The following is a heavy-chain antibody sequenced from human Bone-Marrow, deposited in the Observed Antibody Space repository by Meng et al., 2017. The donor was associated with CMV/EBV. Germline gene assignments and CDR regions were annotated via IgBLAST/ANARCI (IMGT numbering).Heavy chain of an antibody. Sequence: QVQLGQAGAEVKKPGASGKVSCKASGYTVTDYYIHWVRQAPGQWLEWMGWINPNDDTNYAQNFQGRVTMTRDMSINTVYMELSRLTSDDTAVYYCARSSGWSRFDYWGLGTLVTVSS. CDR3: ARSSGWSRFDY. V-gene: IGHV1-2*02. J-gene: IGHJ4*02. CDR1: GYTVTDYY. CDR2: INPNDDT. D-gene: IGHD6-19*01.